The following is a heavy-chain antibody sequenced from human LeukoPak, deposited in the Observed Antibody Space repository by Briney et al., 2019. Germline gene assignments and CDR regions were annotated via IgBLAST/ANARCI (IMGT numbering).Heavy chain of an antibody. V-gene: IGHV3-23*01. CDR1: GFIFSSYA. CDR3: AKGTRYYDSSGYYRLDY. CDR2: LSGSGSTT. Sequence: GSLRLSCAASGFIFSSYAMSWVRQAPGRGLEWVSSLSGSGSTTYYADSVKGRFTISRDSSKNTPYLQMNSLRAEDTAVYYCAKGTRYYDSSGYYRLDYWGQGTLVTVSS. J-gene: IGHJ4*02. D-gene: IGHD3-22*01.